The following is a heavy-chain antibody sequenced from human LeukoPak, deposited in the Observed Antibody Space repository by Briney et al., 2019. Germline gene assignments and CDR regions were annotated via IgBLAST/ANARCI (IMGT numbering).Heavy chain of an antibody. V-gene: IGHV3-74*01. Sequence: PGGSLRLSCAASGFTFSSYWMHWVRQAPGKGLVWVSRINSDGSTTTYADSVKGRLTISRDNAKNTLCLQMNSLRAEDTAVYYCARVTYYYGSGSLAVYYFDYWGQGTLVTVSS. D-gene: IGHD3-10*01. CDR2: INSDGSTT. CDR1: GFTFSSYW. CDR3: ARVTYYYGSGSLAVYYFDY. J-gene: IGHJ4*02.